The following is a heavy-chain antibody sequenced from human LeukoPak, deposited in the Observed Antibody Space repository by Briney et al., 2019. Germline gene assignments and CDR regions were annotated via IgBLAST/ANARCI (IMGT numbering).Heavy chain of an antibody. CDR2: INPSGGST. D-gene: IGHD3-10*01. J-gene: IGHJ5*02. CDR1: GYTFTSYY. Sequence: ASVKVSCKASGYTFTSYYMHWVRQAPGQGLEWMGIINPSGGSTSYAQKFQGRVTMTRDMSTSTVYMELSSLRSEGTAVYYCARLRSSDFGMFDPWGQGTLVTVSS. CDR3: ARLRSSDFGMFDP. V-gene: IGHV1-46*01.